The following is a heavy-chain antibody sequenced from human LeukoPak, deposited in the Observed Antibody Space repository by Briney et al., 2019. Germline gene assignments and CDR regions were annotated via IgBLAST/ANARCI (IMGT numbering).Heavy chain of an antibody. CDR1: GGSISSYY. Sequence: SETLSLTCTVSGGSISSYYWSWIRQPAGKGLEWIGRIYTSGSTNYNPSLKSRVTMSVDTSKNQFSLKLSSVTAADTAVYYCARGGFVVSPATNWFDPWGQGTLVTVSS. CDR3: ARGGFVVSPATNWFDP. D-gene: IGHD2-21*01. CDR2: IYTSGST. J-gene: IGHJ5*02. V-gene: IGHV4-4*07.